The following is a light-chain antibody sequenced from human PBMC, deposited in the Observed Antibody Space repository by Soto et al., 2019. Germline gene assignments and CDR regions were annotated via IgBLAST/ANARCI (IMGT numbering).Light chain of an antibody. J-gene: IGKJ3*01. CDR1: QSISSW. CDR3: QQYNSYST. CDR2: KAS. V-gene: IGKV1-5*03. Sequence: DIQMTQSPSTLSASVGDRLTITCRARQSISSWLAWYQQKPGKAPKLLIYKASSLESGVPSRFSGSGSGTEFTLTISSLQPDDFATYYCQQYNSYSTFGPGTKVDIK.